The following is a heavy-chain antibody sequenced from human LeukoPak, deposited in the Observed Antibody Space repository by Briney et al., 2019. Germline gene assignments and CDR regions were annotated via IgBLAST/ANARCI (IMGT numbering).Heavy chain of an antibody. V-gene: IGHV3-21*06. J-gene: IGHJ6*02. Sequence: GRSLRLSCAASGFTFSGYDMHWVRQAPGKGLELVSSITTSGTYIYYADSVKGRFTISRDNAKNSLYLQMNSLRAEDTAVYYCARPFYYDSNGGEGMDVWGQGATVTVSS. CDR3: ARPFYYDSNGGEGMDV. CDR2: ITTSGTYI. D-gene: IGHD3-22*01. CDR1: GFTFSGYD.